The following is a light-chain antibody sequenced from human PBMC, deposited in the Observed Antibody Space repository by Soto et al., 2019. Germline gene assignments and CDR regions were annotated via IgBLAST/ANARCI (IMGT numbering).Light chain of an antibody. CDR3: QQSDTTPRT. J-gene: IGKJ1*01. CDR1: QSVSSY. Sequence: DIQMTQSPSSLSASVGDGVTITCRASQSVSSYLTWYQQKPGKAPKLLIYAASSLQSGVPSRFSGSGSGTEFTLTISRLQPEDFATYYCQQSDTTPRTFGQGTRVEIK. CDR2: AAS. V-gene: IGKV1-39*01.